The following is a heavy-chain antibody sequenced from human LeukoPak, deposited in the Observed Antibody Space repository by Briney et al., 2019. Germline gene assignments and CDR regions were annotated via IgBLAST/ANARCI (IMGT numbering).Heavy chain of an antibody. V-gene: IGHV4-59*01. CDR1: GGSFSGYY. CDR2: IYYSGST. D-gene: IGHD7-27*01. CDR3: ARGGRTGESFDY. J-gene: IGHJ4*02. Sequence: SETLSLTCAVYGGSFSGYYWSWIRQPPGKGLEWIGYIYYSGSTNYNPSLKSRVTISVDTSKNQFSLKLSSVTAADTAVYYCARGGRTGESFDYWGQGTLVTVSS.